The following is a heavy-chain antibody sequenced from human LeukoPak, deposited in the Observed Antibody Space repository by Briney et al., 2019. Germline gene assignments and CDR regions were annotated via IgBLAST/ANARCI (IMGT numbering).Heavy chain of an antibody. CDR1: GFLFSS. CDR3: ARGSISGESNHYFCY. Sequence: PGGSLRLSCDGSGFLFSSLVPRESPGKGLEWVSFISYDGNSKYYADSVKGRFSISRDNSKNTLYLQMNSLTAEDTAVYYCARGSISGESNHYFCYWGPGTLVVVSS. J-gene: IGHJ4*02. D-gene: IGHD3-10*01. V-gene: IGHV3-30-3*01. CDR2: ISYDGNSK.